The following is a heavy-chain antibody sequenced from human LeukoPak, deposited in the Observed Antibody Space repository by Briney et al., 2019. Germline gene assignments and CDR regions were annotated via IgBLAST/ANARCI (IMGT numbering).Heavy chain of an antibody. CDR1: GFTFSSYS. D-gene: IGHD3-3*01. V-gene: IGHV3-21*01. Sequence: GGSLRLSCAASGFTFSSYSMNWGRQAPGKGLEWVSSISSSSSYIYYADSVKGRFTISRDNAKNSLYLQMNSLRAEDTAVSYCARGNYDFWSGWPYYYGMDVWGQGTTVTVSS. CDR2: ISSSSSYI. J-gene: IGHJ6*02. CDR3: ARGNYDFWSGWPYYYGMDV.